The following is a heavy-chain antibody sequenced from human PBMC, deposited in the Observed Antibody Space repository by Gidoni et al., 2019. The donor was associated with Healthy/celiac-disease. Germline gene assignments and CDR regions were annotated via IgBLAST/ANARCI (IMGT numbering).Heavy chain of an antibody. CDR3: ARAVAGTRHRRDFDL. CDR2: IYYSGST. J-gene: IGHJ2*01. CDR1: GGSIRSSSYY. V-gene: IGHV4-39*01. Sequence: QLQLQESGPGLVKPSETLSLTCPVSGGSIRSSSYYWGWIRQPPGKGLEWIGSIYYSGSTYYNPSLKSRVTISVDTSKNQFSLKLSSVTAADTAVYYCARAVAGTRHRRDFDLWGRGTLVTVSS. D-gene: IGHD6-19*01.